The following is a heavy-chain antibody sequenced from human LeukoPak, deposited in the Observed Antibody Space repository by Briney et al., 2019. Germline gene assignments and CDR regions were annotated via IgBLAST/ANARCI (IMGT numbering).Heavy chain of an antibody. CDR2: IYHSGST. CDR1: GGSISSGGYY. CDR3: ARRAPFPSRPDAFDI. D-gene: IGHD2/OR15-2a*01. Sequence: PSQTLSLTCTVSGGSISSGGYYWSWIRQPPGKGLEWIGYIYHSGSTNYNPSLKSRVTISVDTSKNQFSLKLSSVTAADTAVYYCARRAPFPSRPDAFDIWGQGTMVTVSS. V-gene: IGHV4-30-2*01. J-gene: IGHJ3*02.